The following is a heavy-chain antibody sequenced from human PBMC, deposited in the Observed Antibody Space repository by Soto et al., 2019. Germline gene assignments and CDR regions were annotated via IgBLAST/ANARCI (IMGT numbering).Heavy chain of an antibody. J-gene: IGHJ6*02. V-gene: IGHV4-59*01. Sequence: SETLSLTCTVSGGSISSYYWSWIRQPPGKGLEWIGYIYYSGSTNYNPSLKSRVTISVDTSKNQFSLKLSSVTAADTAVYYCVRGNYRNYYYYYGMDVWGQGTTVTVSS. CDR1: GGSISSYY. D-gene: IGHD1-1*01. CDR3: VRGNYRNYYYYYGMDV. CDR2: IYYSGST.